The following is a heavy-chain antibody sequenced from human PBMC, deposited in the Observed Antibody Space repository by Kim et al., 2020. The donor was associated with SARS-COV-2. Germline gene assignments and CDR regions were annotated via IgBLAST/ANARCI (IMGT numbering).Heavy chain of an antibody. Sequence: SPSFQGQVTISADKSSSTAYLQWSSLKASDTALYYCARHPGDYSNPSWFDRWGQGTLVTVSS. D-gene: IGHD4-4*01. J-gene: IGHJ5*02. V-gene: IGHV5-51*01. CDR3: ARHPGDYSNPSWFDR.